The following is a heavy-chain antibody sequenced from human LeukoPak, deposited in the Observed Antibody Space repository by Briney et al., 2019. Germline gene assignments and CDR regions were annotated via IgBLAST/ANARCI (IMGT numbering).Heavy chain of an antibody. Sequence: GASVKVSCKASGGTFSSYAISWVRQAPGQGLEWMGRIIPILGIANYAQKFQGRVTITADKSTSTAYMELSSLRSEDTAVYYCARDQFRYSSGPWGQGTLVTVSS. CDR3: ARDQFRYSSGP. CDR2: IIPILGIA. D-gene: IGHD6-19*01. CDR1: GGTFSSYA. J-gene: IGHJ5*02. V-gene: IGHV1-69*04.